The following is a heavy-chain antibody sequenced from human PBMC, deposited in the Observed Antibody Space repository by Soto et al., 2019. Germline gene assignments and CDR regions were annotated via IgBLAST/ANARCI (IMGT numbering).Heavy chain of an antibody. CDR3: VRSKGGYSYGTPSDY. Sequence: GGSLRLSCAASGFTVSSYHMSWVRQAPGKGLEWVSSISWNSGNIGYADSVKGRFTTSRDNAKNSLYLQMNSLRPEDTALYYCVRSKGGYSYGTPSDYWGQGTLVPGSS. V-gene: IGHV3-9*01. D-gene: IGHD5-18*01. J-gene: IGHJ4*02. CDR1: GFTVSSYH. CDR2: ISWNSGNI.